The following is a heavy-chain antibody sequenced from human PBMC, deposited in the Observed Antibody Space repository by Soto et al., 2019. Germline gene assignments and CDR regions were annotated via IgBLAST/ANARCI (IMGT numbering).Heavy chain of an antibody. CDR1: GFTFSDHL. V-gene: IGHV1-3*01. CDR3: ARDILSDGPRANDGIDV. J-gene: IGHJ3*01. Sequence: QVQLVQSGAEVRKPGASVNISCRASGFTFSDHLINRVRQVPGQSLEWMGWINPDNGNTKYSQTVQGRVTISRHSSASIVYVAVSDLTAEDTAVCYWARDILSDGPRANDGIDVWGHGTMVTVSS. CDR2: INPDNGNT. D-gene: IGHD2-8*02.